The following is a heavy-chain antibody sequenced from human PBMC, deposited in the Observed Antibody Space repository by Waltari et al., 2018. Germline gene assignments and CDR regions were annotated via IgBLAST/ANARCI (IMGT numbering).Heavy chain of an antibody. V-gene: IGHV3-48*03. J-gene: IGHJ6*02. CDR3: ARDSDYDSSGYYFSPYYYGMDV. D-gene: IGHD3-22*01. CDR2: ISSSGSTI. CDR1: GFTFRSYE. Sequence: EVQLVESGGGLVQPGGSLRLSCAASGFTFRSYEMNWVRQAPGKGLEWVSYISSSGSTIYYADSVKGRFTISRDNAKNSLYLQMNSLRAEDTAVYYCARDSDYDSSGYYFSPYYYGMDVWGQGTTVTVSS.